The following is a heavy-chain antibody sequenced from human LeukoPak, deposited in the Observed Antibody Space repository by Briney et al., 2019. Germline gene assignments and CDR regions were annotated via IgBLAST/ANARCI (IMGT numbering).Heavy chain of an antibody. D-gene: IGHD6-19*01. CDR2: IYYSGST. J-gene: IGHJ4*02. CDR1: GGSISSYY. CDR3: ARAFSSGWYPYSIGGLWFDF. Sequence: SETLSLTCTVSGGSISSYYWSWIRQPPGQGLAWIGYIYYSGSTNCNPSLTSRVTVSVDTSKNQFSLKLSSVTAADTAVYYCARAFSSGWYPYSIGGLWFDFWGQGTLVTVSS. V-gene: IGHV4-59*01.